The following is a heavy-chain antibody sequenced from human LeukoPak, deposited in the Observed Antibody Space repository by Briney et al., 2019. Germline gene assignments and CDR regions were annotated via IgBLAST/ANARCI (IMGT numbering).Heavy chain of an antibody. D-gene: IGHD3-10*01. CDR2: INPNSGGT. J-gene: IGHJ4*02. V-gene: IGHV1-2*04. Sequence: ASVKVSCKASGYTFTGYYMHWVRQAPGQGLEWMGWINPNSGGTNYAQKFQGWVTMTRDTSISTAYMELSRLRSDDTAVYYCARGPTRGTYYYGSGSPTDWGQGTLVTVSS. CDR3: ARGPTRGTYYYGSGSPTD. CDR1: GYTFTGYY.